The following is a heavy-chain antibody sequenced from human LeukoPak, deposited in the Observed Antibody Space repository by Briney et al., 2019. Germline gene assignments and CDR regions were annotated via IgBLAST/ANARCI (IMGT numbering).Heavy chain of an antibody. J-gene: IGHJ5*01. CDR3: ARDVMYAFDS. CDR1: GYSFTMNG. CDR2: ISTNSGNT. D-gene: IGHD2-8*02. V-gene: IGHV1-18*04. Sequence: VASVTVSFKAFGYSFTMNGISWVRQAPGQGLEWMGWISTNSGNTNYAQNLQGRVTMTTDTAASTAYMELRSLSSDDTAVYYCARDVMYAFDSWGQGTLVTVSS.